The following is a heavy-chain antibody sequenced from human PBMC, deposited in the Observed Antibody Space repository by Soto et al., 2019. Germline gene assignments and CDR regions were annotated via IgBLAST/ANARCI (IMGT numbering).Heavy chain of an antibody. V-gene: IGHV3-48*03. D-gene: IGHD6-19*01. J-gene: IGHJ4*02. CDR1: GFTFSSYE. CDR2: ISSSGSTI. Sequence: EVQLVESGGGLVQPGGSLRLSCAASGFTFSSYEMNWVRQAPGKGLEWVSYISSSGSTIYYADSVKGRFTSSRDNAKNSLYLQMNSLRAEDTAVYYCARVPRHSSGWYDYWGQGTLVTVSS. CDR3: ARVPRHSSGWYDY.